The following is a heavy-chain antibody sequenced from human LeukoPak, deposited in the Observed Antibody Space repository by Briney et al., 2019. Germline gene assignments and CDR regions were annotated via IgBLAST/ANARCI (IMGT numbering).Heavy chain of an antibody. CDR3: AKGDTAMVTGPYYYYYYGMDV. CDR2: IIGSGGST. Sequence: GGSLRLSCAASGFTFSSYAMSWVRQAPGEGLEWGSAIIGSGGSTYYADSVKGRFTISRDNSKNTLYLQMNSLRAEDTAVYYCAKGDTAMVTGPYYYYYYGMDVWGQGTTVTVSS. V-gene: IGHV3-23*01. J-gene: IGHJ6*02. D-gene: IGHD5-18*01. CDR1: GFTFSSYA.